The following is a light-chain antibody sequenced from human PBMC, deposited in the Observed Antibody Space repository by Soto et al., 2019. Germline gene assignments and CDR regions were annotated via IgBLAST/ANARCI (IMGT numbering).Light chain of an antibody. Sequence: IPITHSPSSLSASIIYRVTSTCEASQNITNNLSWYQQKPGKAPNLLIYHASKLAKGVTSRFSGSGSGTDFSFIITSLQREDLATYYCQQYYGLPPLTFGQGTKVDIK. CDR2: HAS. CDR3: QQYYGLPPLT. CDR1: QNITNN. J-gene: IGKJ1*01. V-gene: IGKV1-33*01.